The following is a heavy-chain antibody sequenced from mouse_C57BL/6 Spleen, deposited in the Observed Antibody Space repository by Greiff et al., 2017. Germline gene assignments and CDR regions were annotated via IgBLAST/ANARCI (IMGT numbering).Heavy chain of an antibody. V-gene: IGHV1-50*01. J-gene: IGHJ4*01. CDR2: IDPSDSYT. D-gene: IGHD3-2*02. CDR3: ARGGQLMAMDY. Sequence: VQLKQPGAELVKPGASVKLSCKASGYTFTSYWMQWVKQRPGQGLEWIGEIDPSDSYTNYNQKFKGKATLTVDTSSSTAYMQLSSLTSEDSAVYYCARGGQLMAMDYWGQGTSVTVSS. CDR1: GYTFTSYW.